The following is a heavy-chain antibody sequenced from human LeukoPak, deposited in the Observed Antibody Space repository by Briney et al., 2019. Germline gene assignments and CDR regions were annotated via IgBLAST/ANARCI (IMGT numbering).Heavy chain of an antibody. V-gene: IGHV3-23*01. D-gene: IGHD2-2*02. Sequence: GGSLRLSCTASGFTFNSYAMSWVRQGPGKGLEWISAISGSGGSTYYADSVEGRLTISRDHSKNTLYLQMNSLRAEDTAIYYCAKVLYSYYYHGMDVWGQGTTVTVSS. J-gene: IGHJ6*02. CDR2: ISGSGGST. CDR1: GFTFNSYA. CDR3: AKVLYSYYYHGMDV.